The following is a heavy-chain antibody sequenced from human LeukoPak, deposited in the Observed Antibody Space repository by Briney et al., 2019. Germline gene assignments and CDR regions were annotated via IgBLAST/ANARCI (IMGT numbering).Heavy chain of an antibody. CDR2: MYSGGST. CDR1: GVTVSSNY. J-gene: IGHJ4*02. V-gene: IGHV3-53*01. CDR3: ARGSRMAAAGHFDY. Sequence: GGSLRLSCAASGVTVSSNYMSWVRQAPGKGLEWVSVMYSGGSTYYADSVKGRFTISRDNSKNTLYLQMNSLRAEDTAVYYCARGSRMAAAGHFDYWGQGTLVTVSS. D-gene: IGHD6-13*01.